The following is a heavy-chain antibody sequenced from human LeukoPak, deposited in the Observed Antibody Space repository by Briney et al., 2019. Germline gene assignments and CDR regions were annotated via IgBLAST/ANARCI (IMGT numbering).Heavy chain of an antibody. D-gene: IGHD3-3*01. CDR1: GYTFTGYY. V-gene: IGHV1-2*05. CDR2: INPNSGGT. J-gene: IGHJ4*02. Sequence: GASVKVSCKASGYTFTGYYMHWVRQAPGQGLEWMGRINPNSGGTNYAQKFQGRVTMTTDTSTSTAYMELRSLRSDDTVVYYCARGAYDFWSGYYPFDYWGQGTLVTVSS. CDR3: ARGAYDFWSGYYPFDY.